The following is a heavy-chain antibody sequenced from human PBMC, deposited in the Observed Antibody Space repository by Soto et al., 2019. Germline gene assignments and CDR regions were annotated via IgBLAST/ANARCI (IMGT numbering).Heavy chain of an antibody. CDR2: IYYSGST. CDR3: ARDNYYYGSRQDGLDA. D-gene: IGHD3-10*01. J-gene: IGHJ6*02. V-gene: IGHV4-31*03. CDR1: GCSISSGGYY. Sequence: TSETLSLPCPVSGCSISSGGYYWTWIRQPPGKGLEWIGTIYYSGSTYYNPSLKSRVTISIDTSKNQFSLKLSSVTAADTAVYFCARDNYYYGSRQDGLDAWGQGTMVTVSS.